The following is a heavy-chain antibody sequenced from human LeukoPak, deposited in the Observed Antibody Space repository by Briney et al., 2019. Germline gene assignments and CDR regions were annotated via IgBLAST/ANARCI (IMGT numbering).Heavy chain of an antibody. V-gene: IGHV4-34*01. D-gene: IGHD1-1*01. CDR3: ARDGETGNDY. CDR1: GGSFSGYY. Sequence: SETLSLTCAVYGGSFSGYYWSWIRQPPGKGLEWIGEINHSGSTNYNPSLKSRVTISVDTSKNQFSLKLSSVTAADTAVYYCARDGETGNDYWGQGTLVTVSS. CDR2: INHSGST. J-gene: IGHJ4*02.